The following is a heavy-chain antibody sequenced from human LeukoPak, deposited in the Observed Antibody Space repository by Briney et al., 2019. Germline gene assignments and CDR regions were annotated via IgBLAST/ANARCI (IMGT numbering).Heavy chain of an antibody. CDR3: VRDRAYAFDI. V-gene: IGHV3-48*01. CDR1: GFTFSTFS. CDR2: IGIGGNI. J-gene: IGHJ3*02. Sequence: GSLRLSCAASGFTFSTFSMNWVRQAPGKGLEWVSYIGIGGNIYYADSVKGRFTISRDNAKNLLYLQMNSLRAEDTAVYFCVRDRAYAFDIWGQGTMVTVSS.